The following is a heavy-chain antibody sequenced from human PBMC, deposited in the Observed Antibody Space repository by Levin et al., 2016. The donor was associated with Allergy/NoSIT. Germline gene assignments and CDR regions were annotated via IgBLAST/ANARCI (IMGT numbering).Heavy chain of an antibody. V-gene: IGHV3-48*02. CDR1: GFTFSSYS. CDR2: ISSSSSTI. Sequence: GESLKISCAASGFTFSSYSMNWVRQAPGKGLEWVSYISSSSSTIYYADSVKGRFTISRDNAKNSLYLQMNSLRDEDTAVYYCARGGITMIVKWGRNDAFDIWGQGTMVTVSS. D-gene: IGHD3-22*01. CDR3: ARGGITMIVKWGRNDAFDI. J-gene: IGHJ3*02.